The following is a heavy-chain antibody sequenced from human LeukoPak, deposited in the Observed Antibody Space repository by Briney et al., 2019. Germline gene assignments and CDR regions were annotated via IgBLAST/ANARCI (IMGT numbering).Heavy chain of an antibody. V-gene: IGHV1-2*02. CDR1: GYTFTGYY. D-gene: IGHD1-26*01. CDR3: ARDEVVGATPSAFDI. Sequence: ASVKVSCKASGYTFTGYYLHWVRQAPGQGLEWMGWINPHNGGTNYAQKFQGRVTMTRDTSITTAYMELSRLRSDDTAVYYCARDEVVGATPSAFDIWGQGTMVTVSS. J-gene: IGHJ3*02. CDR2: INPHNGGT.